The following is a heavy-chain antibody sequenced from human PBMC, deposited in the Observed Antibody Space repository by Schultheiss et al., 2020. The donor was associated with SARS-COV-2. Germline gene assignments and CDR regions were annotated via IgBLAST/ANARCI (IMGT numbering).Heavy chain of an antibody. V-gene: IGHV3-33*01. CDR3: ARDDVGAAAYGGPMDV. CDR2: IWYDGSNK. Sequence: GESLKISCAASGFTFSSYGMHWVRQAPGKGLEWVAVIWYDGSNKYYADSVKGRFTISRDNSKNTLYLQMNSLRAEDTAVYYCARDDVGAAAYGGPMDVWGKGTTVTVSS. J-gene: IGHJ6*04. D-gene: IGHD6-13*01. CDR1: GFTFSSYG.